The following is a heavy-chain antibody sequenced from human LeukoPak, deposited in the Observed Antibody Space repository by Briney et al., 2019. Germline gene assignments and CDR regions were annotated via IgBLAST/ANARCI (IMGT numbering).Heavy chain of an antibody. J-gene: IGHJ4*02. V-gene: IGHV3-7*01. CDR2: INEDGSRE. Sequence: GGSLRLSCAASGFTFSNFLMTWVRHSPGKGLEWVASINEDGSRELYVDSAKGRFSISRDNANNALSLQMNSLRVEDTAVYYCARDPPRRSDFWGQGTLVTVSP. CDR1: GFTFSNFL. CDR3: ARDPPRRSDF.